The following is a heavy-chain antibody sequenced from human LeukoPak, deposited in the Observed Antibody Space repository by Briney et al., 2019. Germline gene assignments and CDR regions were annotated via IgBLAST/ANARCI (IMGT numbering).Heavy chain of an antibody. D-gene: IGHD2-2*01. Sequence: SETLSLTCTVSGGSISSSTYYWGWIRQPPGKGLEWIGSIYYSGSTYYNPSLKSRVTISVDTSKNQFSLKLSSVIAADTAVYYCARQKQYQLLYYYYYYYMDVWGKGTTVTVSS. J-gene: IGHJ6*03. CDR1: GGSISSSTYY. CDR3: ARQKQYQLLYYYYYYYMDV. CDR2: IYYSGST. V-gene: IGHV4-39*01.